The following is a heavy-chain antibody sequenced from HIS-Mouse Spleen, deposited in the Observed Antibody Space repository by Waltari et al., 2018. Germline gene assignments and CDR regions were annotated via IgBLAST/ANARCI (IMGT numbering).Heavy chain of an antibody. CDR1: GFTFSSYG. CDR2: ISYDGSNK. CDR3: AKASSGWLDY. J-gene: IGHJ4*02. D-gene: IGHD6-19*01. Sequence: QVQLVESGGGVVQPGRSLRLSCAASGFTFSSYGMHWVRQAPGKGMEWVAVISYDGSNKYYAESVKCRFTISRDNSKNTLYLQMNSLRAEDTAVYYCAKASSGWLDYWGQGTLVTVSS. V-gene: IGHV3-30*18.